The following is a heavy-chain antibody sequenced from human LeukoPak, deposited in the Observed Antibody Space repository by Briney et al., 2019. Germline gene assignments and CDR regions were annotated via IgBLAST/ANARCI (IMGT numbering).Heavy chain of an antibody. CDR2: IIPIFGTA. D-gene: IGHD6-6*01. CDR3: ARGVESLSYYFDY. J-gene: IGHJ4*02. CDR1: GYIFTGYY. V-gene: IGHV1-69*13. Sequence: ASVKVSCKASGYIFTGYYMHWVRQAPGQGLEWMGGIIPIFGTANYAQKFQGRVTITADESTSTAYMELSSLRSEDTAVYYCARGVESLSYYFDYWGQGTLVTVSS.